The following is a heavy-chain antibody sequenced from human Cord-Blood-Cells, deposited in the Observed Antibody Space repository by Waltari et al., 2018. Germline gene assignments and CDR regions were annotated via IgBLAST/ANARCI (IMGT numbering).Heavy chain of an antibody. Sequence: EVQLVESGGGLVQPGRSLRLSCAASGFTFDDYAMHWVRQAPGKGLEWVSGISWNSGSIGYADSVKCRFTISRDNAKNSLYLQMNSLRAEDTALYYCAKDYDFWSGYYDYWGQGTLVTVSS. J-gene: IGHJ4*02. V-gene: IGHV3-9*01. CDR1: GFTFDDYA. D-gene: IGHD3-3*01. CDR2: ISWNSGSI. CDR3: AKDYDFWSGYYDY.